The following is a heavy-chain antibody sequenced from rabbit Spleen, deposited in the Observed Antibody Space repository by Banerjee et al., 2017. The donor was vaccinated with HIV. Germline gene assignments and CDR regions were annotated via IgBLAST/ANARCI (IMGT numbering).Heavy chain of an antibody. J-gene: IGHJ3*01. CDR2: IDAGSSGST. CDR1: GFSFSSIYW. D-gene: IGHD8-1*01. CDR3: ARYVGGNSYPL. V-gene: IGHV1S40*01. Sequence: QSLEESGGDLVKPGASLTLTCTASGFSFSSIYWICWVRQAPGKGLEWIACIDAGSSGSTYYASWAKGRFTISKTSSTTVTLQMTSLTAADTATYFCARYVGGNSYPLWGQGTLVTVS.